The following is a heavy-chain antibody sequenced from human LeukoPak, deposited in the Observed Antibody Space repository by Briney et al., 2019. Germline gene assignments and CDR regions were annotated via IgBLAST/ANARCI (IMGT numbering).Heavy chain of an antibody. Sequence: GGSLRLSCSASGFTFSTYSMNWVRQAPGKGLEWVSSISSSSIYIYYADSLKGRFTISRDNAKNSLYLQMNSLRAEDTAVYYCAELGITMIGGVWGKGTTVTISS. V-gene: IGHV3-21*01. CDR3: AELGITMIGGV. D-gene: IGHD3-10*02. CDR1: GFTFSTYS. CDR2: ISSSSIYI. J-gene: IGHJ6*04.